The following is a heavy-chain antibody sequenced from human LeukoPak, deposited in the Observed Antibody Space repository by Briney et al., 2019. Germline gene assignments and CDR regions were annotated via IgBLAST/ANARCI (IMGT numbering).Heavy chain of an antibody. J-gene: IGHJ4*02. CDR1: GFTFSSYA. Sequence: PGRSLRLSCAASGFTFSSYAMHWVRQAPGKGLEWVAVISYDGSNKYYADSVKGRFTISRDNSKNTLYLQMNGLRAEDTAVYYCASDRVLLWFGELNYWGQGTLVTVSS. CDR3: ASDRVLLWFGELNY. V-gene: IGHV3-30-3*01. D-gene: IGHD3-10*01. CDR2: ISYDGSNK.